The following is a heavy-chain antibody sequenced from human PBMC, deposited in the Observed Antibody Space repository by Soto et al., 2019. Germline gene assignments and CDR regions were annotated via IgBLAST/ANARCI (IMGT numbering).Heavy chain of an antibody. J-gene: IGHJ4*02. V-gene: IGHV1-18*01. CDR3: ARVPYYCSGGSCYGAGYFDY. CDR1: GYTFTSYG. CDR2: ISAYNGNT. D-gene: IGHD2-15*01. Sequence: QVQMVQSGAEVKKPGASVKVSWKASGYTFTSYGISWVRQAPGQGLEWMGGISAYNGNTNYAQKLQGRVTMTTDTSTSTAYMELRSLRSDDTAVYYCARVPYYCSGGSCYGAGYFDYWGQGTLVTVSS.